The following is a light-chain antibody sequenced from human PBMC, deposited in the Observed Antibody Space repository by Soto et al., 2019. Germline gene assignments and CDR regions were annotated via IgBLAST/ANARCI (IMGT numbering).Light chain of an antibody. CDR2: GGS. V-gene: IGKV3-15*01. J-gene: IGKJ1*01. CDR1: QSVSSK. CDR3: QQHNNWPPWT. Sequence: EIVMTQSPATLSVSPGERATLSCRASQSVSSKLAWYQQKPGQAPRLLIYGGSTRATGIPARFSGSGSGTEFTLTISSLQSEDFAVYYCQQHNNWPPWTCGQGTKVEIK.